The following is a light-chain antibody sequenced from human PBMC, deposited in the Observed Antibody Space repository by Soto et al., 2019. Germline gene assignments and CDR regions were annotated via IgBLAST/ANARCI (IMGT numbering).Light chain of an antibody. Sequence: EIVMTQSPGTLSVSPGERATLSCRAGQGVTTNFAWYQQKSGQSPRXLIYDVSIRATGVPARFSGTGSETDGTITISGLQSEDSAVYFGQQYNNWPFSFGQGTRLENK. CDR3: QQYNNWPFS. CDR2: DVS. V-gene: IGKV3-15*01. CDR1: QGVTTN. J-gene: IGKJ5*01.